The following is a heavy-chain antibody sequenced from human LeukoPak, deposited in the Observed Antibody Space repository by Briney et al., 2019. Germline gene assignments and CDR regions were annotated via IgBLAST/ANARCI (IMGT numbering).Heavy chain of an antibody. CDR2: ISSSGSTI. V-gene: IGHV3-48*03. Sequence: GGSLRLSCAASGFTFSSYEMNWVRQAPGKGLEWVSYISSSGSTIYYADSVKGRFTISRDNAKNSLYLQMNSLRAEDTAVYYCARESRTMIVVVPGHWCFDLWGRGTLVTVSS. J-gene: IGHJ2*01. CDR3: ARESRTMIVVVPGHWCFDL. CDR1: GFTFSSYE. D-gene: IGHD3-22*01.